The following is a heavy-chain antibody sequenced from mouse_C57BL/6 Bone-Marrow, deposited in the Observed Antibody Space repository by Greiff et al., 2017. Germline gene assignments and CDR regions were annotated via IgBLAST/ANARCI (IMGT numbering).Heavy chain of an antibody. V-gene: IGHV14-2*01. J-gene: IGHJ2*01. D-gene: IGHD1-2*01. CDR2: IDPECGET. CDR1: GFNIHDYY. CDR3: TRTHIDYGTNY. Sequence: EVQLQQPGAELVKPGASVKLSCTASGFNIHDYYIHWVKQRPEQGLEWIGRIDPECGETNYAPKLKDKATITEDTSSNTAYLQLSSLTSEDTAVYYCTRTHIDYGTNYWGPGTTLTVSS.